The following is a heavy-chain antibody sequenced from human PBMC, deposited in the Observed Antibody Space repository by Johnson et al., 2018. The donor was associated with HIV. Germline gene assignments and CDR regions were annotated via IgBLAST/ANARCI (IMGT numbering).Heavy chain of an antibody. CDR2: ISGSGSSA. D-gene: IGHD3/OR15-3a*01. CDR1: GFTFSSYA. J-gene: IGHJ3*02. CDR3: ARVFYAIFGLGDAFDI. V-gene: IGHV3-23*04. Sequence: VQLVESGGGLVQPGGSQRLSCIASGFTFSSYAMSWVRQAPGKGLEWVSAISGSGSSAYYADSVKGRFTISRDNSKNTLYLQMNSLRAEDTAVYYCARVFYAIFGLGDAFDIWGQGTMVTVSS.